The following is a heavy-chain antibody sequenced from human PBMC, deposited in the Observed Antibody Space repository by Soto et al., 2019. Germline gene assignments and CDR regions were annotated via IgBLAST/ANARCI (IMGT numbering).Heavy chain of an antibody. V-gene: IGHV1-18*01. CDR2: IISHKGNT. CDR1: GYTFTSYG. CDR3: ARDVGAYYYDSSGYYPDAFDI. D-gene: IGHD3-22*01. Sequence: ASGKVSCKSSGYTFTSYGISWVRQAPGQGLEWMGWIISHKGNTNYAQKLQGRVTMTTDTSTSTAYMELRSLRSDDTAVYYCARDVGAYYYDSSGYYPDAFDIWGQGTMVTVSS. J-gene: IGHJ3*02.